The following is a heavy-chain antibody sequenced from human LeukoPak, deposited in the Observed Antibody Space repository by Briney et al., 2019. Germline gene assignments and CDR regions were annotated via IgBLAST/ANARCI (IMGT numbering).Heavy chain of an antibody. CDR3: AREDQGNYDY. Sequence: PGGSLRLSCAASGFTFSSYEMNWVRQAPGKGLEWVSYISSSGSTIYYADSVKGRFTVSRDNAKNSLYLQMNSLRAEDTAVYYCAREDQGNYDYWGQGTLVTVSS. D-gene: IGHD1-7*01. V-gene: IGHV3-48*03. CDR1: GFTFSSYE. CDR2: ISSSGSTI. J-gene: IGHJ4*02.